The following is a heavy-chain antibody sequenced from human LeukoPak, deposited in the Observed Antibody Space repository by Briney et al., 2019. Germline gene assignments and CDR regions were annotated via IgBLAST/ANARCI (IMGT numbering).Heavy chain of an antibody. Sequence: SETLSLTCSVSGASISNYYWTWIWQPPGKGLEWIGYVSYSGGTRYNPSLKNRVTISLDTSKNQFSLKLSSVTAADTAVYYCARHTPSTYPGGPYDSWGQGTLVTVSS. CDR2: VSYSGGT. V-gene: IGHV4-59*08. J-gene: IGHJ4*02. CDR1: GASISNYY. D-gene: IGHD2-15*01. CDR3: ARHTPSTYPGGPYDS.